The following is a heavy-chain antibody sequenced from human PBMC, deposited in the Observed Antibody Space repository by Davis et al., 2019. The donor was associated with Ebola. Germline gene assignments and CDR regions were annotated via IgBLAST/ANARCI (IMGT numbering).Heavy chain of an antibody. Sequence: PGGSLRLSCAASGFTFSSYSMNWVRQAPGKGLEWVSYISSSSSTISYADSVKGRFTISRDNAKNSLYLQMNSLRDEDTAVYYCASGDRMGAAGTWYYYYYYGMDVWGKGTTVTVSS. CDR3: ASGDRMGAAGTWYYYYYYGMDV. V-gene: IGHV3-48*02. CDR1: GFTFSSYS. D-gene: IGHD6-13*01. CDR2: ISSSSSTI. J-gene: IGHJ6*04.